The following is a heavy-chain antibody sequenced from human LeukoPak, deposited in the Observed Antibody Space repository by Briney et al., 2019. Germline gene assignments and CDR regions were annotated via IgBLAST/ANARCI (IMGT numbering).Heavy chain of an antibody. CDR3: ARDRSNSAPYYFDY. D-gene: IGHD1-26*01. CDR1: GYTFTNYG. CDR2: ISASNGNT. V-gene: IGHV1-18*01. J-gene: IGHJ4*02. Sequence: GASVKVSCKASGYTFTNYGISWVRQAPGQGLEWMGWISASNGNTNYAQKLQGRVTMTTDTSTNTAYMELRSLRSDDTAVYYCARDRSNSAPYYFDYWGQGTLVTVSS.